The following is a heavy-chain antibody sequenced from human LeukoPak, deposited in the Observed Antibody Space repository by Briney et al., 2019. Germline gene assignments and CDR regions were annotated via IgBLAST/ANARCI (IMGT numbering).Heavy chain of an antibody. Sequence: PGGSLRLSCAASGFTFSSPAMSWVRQTPGKGLEWVSSITPSGDGTYYADSVKGRFTISRDNSKNTLYLQMNSLRAEDTAVYYCARDKWELLRGAFDIWGQGTMVTVSS. CDR2: ITPSGDGT. CDR1: GFTFSSPA. D-gene: IGHD1-26*01. J-gene: IGHJ3*02. CDR3: ARDKWELLRGAFDI. V-gene: IGHV3-23*01.